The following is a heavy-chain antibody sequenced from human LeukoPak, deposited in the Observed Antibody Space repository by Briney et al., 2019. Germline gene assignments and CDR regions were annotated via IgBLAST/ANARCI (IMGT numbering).Heavy chain of an antibody. J-gene: IGHJ4*02. D-gene: IGHD3-10*01. CDR2: ISAYNGDI. CDR3: ARDLTMVRGSPFDY. V-gene: IGHV1-18*01. Sequence: ASVKVSCKASGYTFTDFGISWVRQAPGRGPEWMGWISAYNGDIIYGQKFQGRVTMTTDTSTSTAYMELRSLRSDDTAVYYCARDLTMVRGSPFDYWGQGTLVTVSS. CDR1: GYTFTDFG.